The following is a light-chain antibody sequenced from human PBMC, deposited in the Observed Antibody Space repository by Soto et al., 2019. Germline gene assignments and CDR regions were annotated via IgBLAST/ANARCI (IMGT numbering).Light chain of an antibody. V-gene: IGKV3-20*01. Sequence: EIVLTQSPGTLYLSPRERATLSCRASQSVSSNYVAWYQHKVGQAPRLLIYGASNRAPGIPDRFSGSGSGTDFTLTISRLEPEDFALYYCQQYAASPRTFGQGTQVEV. CDR2: GAS. J-gene: IGKJ1*01. CDR1: QSVSSNY. CDR3: QQYAASPRT.